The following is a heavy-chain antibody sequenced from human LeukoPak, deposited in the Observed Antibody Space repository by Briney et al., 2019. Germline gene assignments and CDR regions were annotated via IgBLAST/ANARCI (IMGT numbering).Heavy chain of an antibody. D-gene: IGHD2-21*02. Sequence: GESLKISCEGSGYSFSNYWIGWVRQMPGKGLEWMGIIYPGDYETRYSPSFQDLVTISVDKSISTAYLQWSSLKASDTAMYYCAIPPGYCGNDCSFDHWGQGTLVTVSS. CDR1: GYSFSNYW. V-gene: IGHV5-51*01. CDR2: IYPGDYET. CDR3: AIPPGYCGNDCSFDH. J-gene: IGHJ4*02.